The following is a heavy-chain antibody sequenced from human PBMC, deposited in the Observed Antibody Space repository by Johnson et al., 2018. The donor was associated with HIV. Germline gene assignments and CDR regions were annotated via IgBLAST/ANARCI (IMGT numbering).Heavy chain of an antibody. Sequence: VQLVESGGGLVQPGGSLRLSCAASGFTFSSYDMHWVRQATGKGLEWVSGIGSAGDTYYPGSVKGRFTISRENAKNSLYLQVNSLRAGDTPVYYCARYSSGWYGAFDIWGQGTMVTVSS. V-gene: IGHV3-13*01. D-gene: IGHD6-19*01. J-gene: IGHJ3*02. CDR3: ARYSSGWYGAFDI. CDR1: GFTFSSYD. CDR2: IGSAGDT.